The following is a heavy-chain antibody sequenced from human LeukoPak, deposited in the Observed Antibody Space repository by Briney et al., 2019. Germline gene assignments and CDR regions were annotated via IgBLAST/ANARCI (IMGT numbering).Heavy chain of an antibody. Sequence: GGSLRLSCAASGFTFSSYWMSWVRQAPGKGLEWVANIKQDGSAKYYVDSVKGRFTISRDNAKNSLYLQMNSLKPEDTAVYYCAGGGGWHIDDWGQGTQVTVSS. J-gene: IGHJ4*02. CDR3: AGGGGWHIDD. CDR1: GFTFSSYW. V-gene: IGHV3-7*04. D-gene: IGHD2-21*01. CDR2: IKQDGSAK.